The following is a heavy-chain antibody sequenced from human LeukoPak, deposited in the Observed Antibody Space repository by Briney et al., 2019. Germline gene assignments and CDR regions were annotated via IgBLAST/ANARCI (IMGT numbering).Heavy chain of an antibody. CDR2: IYYSGST. CDR1: GGSISSSSYY. CDR3: ARAGCSSTSCYGRVWFDP. D-gene: IGHD2-2*01. V-gene: IGHV4-39*07. Sequence: PSETLSLTCTVSGGSISSSSYYWGWIRQPPGKGLEWIGSIYYSGSTYYNPSLKSRVTISVDTSKNQFSLKLSSVTAADTAVYYCARAGCSSTSCYGRVWFDPRGQGTLVTVSS. J-gene: IGHJ5*02.